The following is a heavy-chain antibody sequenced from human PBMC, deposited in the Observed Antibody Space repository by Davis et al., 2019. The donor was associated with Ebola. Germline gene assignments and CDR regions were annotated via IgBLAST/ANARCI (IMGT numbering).Heavy chain of an antibody. CDR3: AIDIGAGQPRDYYYGMDV. CDR1: GFTFSSYA. J-gene: IGHJ6*02. V-gene: IGHV3-23*01. Sequence: GESLKISCAASGFTFSSYAMSWVRQAPGKGLEWVSAISGSGGSTYYADSVKGRFTISRDNSKNTLYLQMNSLRAEDTAVYYCAIDIGAGQPRDYYYGMDVWGQGTTVTVSS. D-gene: IGHD2-15*01. CDR2: ISGSGGST.